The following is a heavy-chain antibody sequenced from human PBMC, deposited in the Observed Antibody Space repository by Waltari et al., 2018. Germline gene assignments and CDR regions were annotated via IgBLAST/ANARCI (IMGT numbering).Heavy chain of an antibody. J-gene: IGHJ4*02. CDR1: GYTFTSYA. CDR2: INAGNGNT. Sequence: QVQLVQSGAEVKKPGASVKVSCKASGYTFTSYAMHWVRQAPGQRLEWMGWINAGNGNTKYSQKFQGRVTITRDTSASTAYMELSSMRSEDTAVYYCARDIAAAPMDYWGQGTLVTVSS. D-gene: IGHD6-13*01. CDR3: ARDIAAAPMDY. V-gene: IGHV1-3*01.